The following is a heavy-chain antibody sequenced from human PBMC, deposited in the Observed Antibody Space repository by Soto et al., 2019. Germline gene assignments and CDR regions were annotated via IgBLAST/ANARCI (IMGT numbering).Heavy chain of an antibody. J-gene: IGHJ4*02. D-gene: IGHD6-13*01. CDR3: ARRRYSSRSYYFDY. Sequence: SETLSLTCAVYGGSFSGYYWSWIRQPPGKGLEWIGEINHSGSTNYNPSLKSRVTISVDTSKNQFSLKLSSVTAADTAVYYCARRRYSSRSYYFDYWGQGTLVTVSS. CDR1: GGSFSGYY. V-gene: IGHV4-34*01. CDR2: INHSGST.